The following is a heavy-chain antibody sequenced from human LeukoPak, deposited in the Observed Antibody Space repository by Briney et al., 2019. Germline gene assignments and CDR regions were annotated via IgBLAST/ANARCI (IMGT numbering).Heavy chain of an antibody. CDR1: GFTFSSYA. CDR2: ISYDGSNK. Sequence: GGSLRLSCAASGFTFSSYAMHWVRQAPGKGLEWVAVISYDGSNKYYADSVKGRFTVSRDNSKNTLYLQMNSLRAEDTAVYYCARGGSYFDYWGQGTLVTVSS. V-gene: IGHV3-30-3*01. J-gene: IGHJ4*02. CDR3: ARGGSYFDY. D-gene: IGHD1-26*01.